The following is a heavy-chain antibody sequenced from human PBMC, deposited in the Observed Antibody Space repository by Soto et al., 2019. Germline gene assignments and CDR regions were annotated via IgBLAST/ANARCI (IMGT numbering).Heavy chain of an antibody. CDR3: ARGNWNYYYGFDV. V-gene: IGHV3-7*01. Sequence: PAGSLRLSCAASEFTFDKYYMTWVRQAPGKGPEWVANIKPDGSEQYYVDSVKGRFTISRDNANNSLYLQMNSLRAEDTAVYFCARGNWNYYYGFDVWGQGTTVTVSS. CDR2: IKPDGSEQ. D-gene: IGHD1-20*01. J-gene: IGHJ6*02. CDR1: EFTFDKYY.